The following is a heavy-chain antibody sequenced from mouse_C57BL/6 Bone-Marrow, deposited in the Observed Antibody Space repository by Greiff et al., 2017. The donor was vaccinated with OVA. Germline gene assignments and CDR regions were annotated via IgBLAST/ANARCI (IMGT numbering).Heavy chain of an antibody. CDR2: IYPGGGYT. Sequence: QVQLKESGAELVRPGTSVKMSCKASGYTFTNYWIGWAKQRPGHGLEWIGDIYPGGGYTNYNEKFKGKATLTADKSSSTAYMQFSSLTSEDSAIYYCAAHYYGSSYYFDYWGQGTTLTVSS. V-gene: IGHV1-63*01. CDR1: GYTFTNYW. J-gene: IGHJ2*01. D-gene: IGHD1-1*01. CDR3: AAHYYGSSYYFDY.